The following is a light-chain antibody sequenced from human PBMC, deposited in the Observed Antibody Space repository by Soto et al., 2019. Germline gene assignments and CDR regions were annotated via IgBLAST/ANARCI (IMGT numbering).Light chain of an antibody. CDR2: GAS. CDR1: RGISNY. V-gene: IGKV1-27*01. J-gene: IGKJ1*01. CDR3: QNYNSAPRT. Sequence: DMQMTQSPSSLSAAVGDRVTITCRASRGISNYLAWYQQRPGKVPKLLIYGASTLQSGVPSRFSGSGSGTDFTLTISSLQPEDIATYYCQNYNSAPRTFGQGTRWKSN.